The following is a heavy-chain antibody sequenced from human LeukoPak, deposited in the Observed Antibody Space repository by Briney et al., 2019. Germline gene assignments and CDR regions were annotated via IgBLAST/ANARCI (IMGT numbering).Heavy chain of an antibody. CDR1: GGSISSSSYY. CDR3: ARSPYYYDSSGYYYPVGYYFDY. Sequence: SETLSLTCTVSGGSISSSSYYWGWIRQPPGKGLEWIGSIYYSGSTNYNPSLKSRVTISVDTSKSQFSLKLSSVTAADTAVYYCARSPYYYDSSGYYYPVGYYFDYWGQGTLVTVSS. V-gene: IGHV4-39*07. J-gene: IGHJ4*02. CDR2: IYYSGST. D-gene: IGHD3-22*01.